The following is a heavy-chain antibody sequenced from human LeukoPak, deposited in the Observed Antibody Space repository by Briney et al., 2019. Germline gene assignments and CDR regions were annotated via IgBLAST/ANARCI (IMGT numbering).Heavy chain of an antibody. CDR3: ARSPDILTGENFDY. D-gene: IGHD3-9*01. CDR1: GYTFTDDY. J-gene: IGHJ4*02. V-gene: IGHV1-2*02. Sequence: GASVKVSCKASGYTFTDDYVHWVRQAPGQGLEWMGWINPNSGVTNYAQKFQGRVTMTRDMSIGTAYMELSRLRSDDTAVYYCARSPDILTGENFDYWGQGTLVTVSS. CDR2: INPNSGVT.